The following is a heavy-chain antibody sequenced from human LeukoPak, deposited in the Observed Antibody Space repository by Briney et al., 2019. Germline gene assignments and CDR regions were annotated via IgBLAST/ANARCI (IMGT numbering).Heavy chain of an antibody. CDR3: ASIAQYSSSTQAFDI. CDR2: ISSSGSTI. J-gene: IGHJ3*02. CDR1: GFTFSSYE. D-gene: IGHD6-6*01. V-gene: IGHV3-48*03. Sequence: PGGSLRLSCAASGFTFSSYEMNWVRQAPGKGLEWVSYISSSGSTIYYADSVKGRFTISRDNAKNSLYLQMNSLRAEDTAVYYCASIAQYSSSTQAFDIWGQGTMVTVSS.